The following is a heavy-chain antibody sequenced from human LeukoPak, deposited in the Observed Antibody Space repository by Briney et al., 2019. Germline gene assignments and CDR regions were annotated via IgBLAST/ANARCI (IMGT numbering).Heavy chain of an antibody. V-gene: IGHV3-21*01. CDR2: ISSSSSYI. Sequence: GGSLRLSCAASGFTFSSYGMHWVRQAPGKGLEWVSSISSSSSYIYYADSVKGRFTISRDNAKNSLYLQMNSLRAEDTAVYYCARDRIYGRPKPILFDYWGQGTLVTVSS. CDR3: ARDRIYGRPKPILFDY. D-gene: IGHD2/OR15-2a*01. CDR1: GFTFSSYG. J-gene: IGHJ4*02.